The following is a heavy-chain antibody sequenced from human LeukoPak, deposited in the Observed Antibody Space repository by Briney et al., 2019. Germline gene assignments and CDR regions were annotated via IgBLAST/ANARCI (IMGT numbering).Heavy chain of an antibody. V-gene: IGHV4-39*01. D-gene: IGHD3-22*01. Sequence: SETLSLTCTVSGGSISSSGYYWGWIRQPPGTGLEWIGSIYYSGSTYYNPSLKSRVTISVDTSKNQFSLKLSSVTAADTAVYYCARLYDSSGYYLYWGQGTLVTVSS. CDR3: ARLYDSSGYYLY. CDR2: IYYSGST. J-gene: IGHJ4*02. CDR1: GGSISSSGYY.